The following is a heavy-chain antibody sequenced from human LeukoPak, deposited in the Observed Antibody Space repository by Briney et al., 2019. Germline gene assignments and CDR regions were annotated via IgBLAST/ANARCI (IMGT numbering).Heavy chain of an antibody. D-gene: IGHD5-12*01. J-gene: IGHJ3*01. CDR1: GGSISSGDYY. V-gene: IGHV4-30-4*08. CDR2: IYYSGST. Sequence: SQTLSLTCTVSGGSISSGDYYWSWIRQPPGKGLEWIGYIYYSGSTYYNPSLESRVTTSRDTPKNQFSLTLSSMTAADTATYYCVRASVDSGGAFDVWGQGTVVTVSS. CDR3: VRASVDSGGAFDV.